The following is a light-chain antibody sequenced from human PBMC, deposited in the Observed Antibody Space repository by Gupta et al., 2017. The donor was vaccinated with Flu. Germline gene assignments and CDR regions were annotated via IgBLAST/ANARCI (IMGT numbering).Light chain of an antibody. CDR2: DVS. Sequence: QSALPQPRSVSGSPGQSVTISCTGTSSDVGGYNYVSWYQQHPGKAPKLMIYDVSKRPSGVPDRFSGSKSGNTASLTISGLQAEDEADYYCCSYAGSYTLFGGGTKLTVL. CDR1: SSDVGGYNY. J-gene: IGLJ2*01. CDR3: CSYAGSYTL. V-gene: IGLV2-11*01.